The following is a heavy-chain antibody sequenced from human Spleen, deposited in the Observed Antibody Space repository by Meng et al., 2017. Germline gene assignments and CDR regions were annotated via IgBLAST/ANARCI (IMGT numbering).Heavy chain of an antibody. V-gene: IGHV3-21*06. D-gene: IGHD2-8*01. J-gene: IGHJ4*02. CDR2: ISSGGTYI. CDR1: GFTFSRYS. Sequence: SCTASGFTFSRYSMNWLRQAPGKGLEWVSSISSGGTYIYYADSMKGRFTISRDNAKNSLYLQMSSLRAADTAVYYCVKSDYSNKTNGYPFDSWGQGTLVTVSS. CDR3: VKSDYSNKTNGYPFDS.